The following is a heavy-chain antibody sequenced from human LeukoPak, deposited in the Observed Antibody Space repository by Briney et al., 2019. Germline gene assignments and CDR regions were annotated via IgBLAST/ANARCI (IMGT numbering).Heavy chain of an antibody. CDR3: AKGGRITMLRGVQRDHYFDY. CDR2: IRYDGSNR. Sequence: PGGSLRLSCGVSGFTFSSYGMHWVRQAPGEGLEWVAYIRYDGSNRHYADSVKGRFTISRDNSKNTLYLQMNSLRVEDTAVYYCAKGGRITMLRGVQRDHYFDYWGQGTLVTVSS. J-gene: IGHJ4*02. V-gene: IGHV3-30*02. CDR1: GFTFSSYG. D-gene: IGHD3-10*01.